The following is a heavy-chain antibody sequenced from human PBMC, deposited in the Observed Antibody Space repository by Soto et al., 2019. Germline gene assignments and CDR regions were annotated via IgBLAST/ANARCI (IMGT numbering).Heavy chain of an antibody. D-gene: IGHD7-27*01. CDR2: INPNSGGT. J-gene: IGHJ4*02. CDR3: ARVSTGDRYYFDY. CDR1: GYNFTGYY. V-gene: IGHV1-2*04. Sequence: ASVKVSCKASGYNFTGYYMHWVRQAPGQGLEWMGWINPNSGGTNYAQKFQGWVTMTRDTSISTAYMELSRLRSDDTAVYYCARVSTGDRYYFDYWGQGTLVTVSS.